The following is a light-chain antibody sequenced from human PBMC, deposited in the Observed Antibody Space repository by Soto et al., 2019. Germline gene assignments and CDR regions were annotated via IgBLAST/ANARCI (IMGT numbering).Light chain of an antibody. CDR3: QQYNDRPLT. V-gene: IGKV3-15*01. CDR2: GAS. J-gene: IGKJ4*01. CDR1: QSVSTN. Sequence: EIVMTQSPATLSVSPGERASLSCRASQSVSTNLAWYQQKPAQAPRLLIYGASTRATGIPAMFSGGGSGTEFTLTISSLQYADFAVYYCQQYNDRPLTFGGGTKLEIK.